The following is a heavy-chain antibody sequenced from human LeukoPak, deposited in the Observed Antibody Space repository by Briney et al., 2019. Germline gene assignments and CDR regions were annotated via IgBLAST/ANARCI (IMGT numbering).Heavy chain of an antibody. V-gene: IGHV1-2*06. Sequence: ASVKVSCKASGYTFTGYYMHWVRQAPGQGLEWMGRINPNSGGTNYAQKFQGRDTMTRDTSISTAYMELSRLRSDDTAVYYCARDYQKTGFIWVSGYYFDYWGQGTLVTVSS. CDR2: INPNSGGT. D-gene: IGHD3-16*01. CDR1: GYTFTGYY. CDR3: ARDYQKTGFIWVSGYYFDY. J-gene: IGHJ4*02.